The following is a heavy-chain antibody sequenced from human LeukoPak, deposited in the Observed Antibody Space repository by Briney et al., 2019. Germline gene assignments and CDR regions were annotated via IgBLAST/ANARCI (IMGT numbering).Heavy chain of an antibody. CDR2: IRSKANSYAT. CDR3: TPLWDYYDSSGYFDY. V-gene: IGHV3-73*01. J-gene: IGHJ4*02. D-gene: IGHD3-22*01. CDR1: GFTFSGSA. Sequence: GGSLRLSYAASGFTFSGSAMHWVRQASGKGPEWVGRIRSKANSYATAYAASVKGRFTISRDDSKNTAYLQMNSLKTEDTAVYYCTPLWDYYDSSGYFDYWGQRTLVTVSS.